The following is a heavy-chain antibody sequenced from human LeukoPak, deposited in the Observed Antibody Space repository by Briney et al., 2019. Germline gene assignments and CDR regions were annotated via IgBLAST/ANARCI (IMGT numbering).Heavy chain of an antibody. D-gene: IGHD3-16*01. CDR3: ARQTGSYGFRKY. Sequence: PSETLSLTCTVSGFSINIPSYWGWVRQSPGKGLEWIGSISHSGTTYYNPSLKCRVTISADTTMNQFSLTLTSVTAADSAMYYCARQTGSYGFRKYWGQGTLVAVSS. CDR2: ISHSGTT. J-gene: IGHJ4*02. V-gene: IGHV4-38-2*02. CDR1: GFSINIPSY.